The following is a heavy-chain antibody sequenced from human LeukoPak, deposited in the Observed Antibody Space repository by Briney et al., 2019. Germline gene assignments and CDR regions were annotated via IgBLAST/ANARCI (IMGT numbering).Heavy chain of an antibody. CDR1: GGSLNDYF. J-gene: IGHJ6*03. Sequence: PSETLSLTCAVYGGSLNDYFWTWIRQPPGKGLEWIGEVYNGGSTNYNPSLKSQVIISVDTSKNQFSLRLSSVTAADTAVYYCARGRLGSVVFEGYYYFMDVWGKGTTVTVSS. CDR3: ARGRLGSVVFEGYYYFMDV. V-gene: IGHV4-34*01. CDR2: VYNGGST. D-gene: IGHD3-22*01.